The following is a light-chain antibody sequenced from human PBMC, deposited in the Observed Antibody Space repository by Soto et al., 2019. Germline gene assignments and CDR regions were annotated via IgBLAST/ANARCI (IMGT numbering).Light chain of an antibody. CDR3: SSYTSSSTYV. CDR2: EVS. J-gene: IGLJ1*01. CDR1: SSDVGGYNY. Sequence: QYALTQPASVSGSPGQSITISCTGTSSDVGGYNYVSWYQQHPGKAPKLMIYEVSNRPSGVSNRFSGSKSGNTASLTISGLQAEEEADYYCSSYTSSSTYVFGTGTKLTVL. V-gene: IGLV2-14*01.